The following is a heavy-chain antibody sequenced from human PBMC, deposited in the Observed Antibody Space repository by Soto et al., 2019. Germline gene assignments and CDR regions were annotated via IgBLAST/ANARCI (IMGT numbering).Heavy chain of an antibody. CDR2: IFSNDEK. J-gene: IGHJ4*02. Sequence: QVTLKESGPVLVTPTETLTLTCTVSGFSLSNARMGVSWIRQPPGKALEWLAHIFSNDEKSYSTSLKSRLTISKDTSKSQVVLTMTNMDPVDTATYYCARIQRAPYYDFWSGYQDYWGQGTLVTVSS. D-gene: IGHD3-3*01. CDR1: GFSLSNARMG. V-gene: IGHV2-26*01. CDR3: ARIQRAPYYDFWSGYQDY.